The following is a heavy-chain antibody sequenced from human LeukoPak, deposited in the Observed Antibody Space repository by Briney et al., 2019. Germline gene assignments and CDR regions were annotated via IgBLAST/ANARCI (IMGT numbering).Heavy chain of an antibody. CDR3: ASECSSTSCYPSAFDY. Sequence: PSETLSLTCAVSGGSISSSNWWSWVRQPPGKGLEWIGEIYHSGSTNYNPSLKSRVTISVDTSKNQFSLKLSSVTAADTAVYYCASECSSTSCYPSAFDYWGQGTLVTVSS. V-gene: IGHV4-4*02. CDR2: IYHSGST. CDR1: GGSISSSNW. D-gene: IGHD2-2*01. J-gene: IGHJ4*02.